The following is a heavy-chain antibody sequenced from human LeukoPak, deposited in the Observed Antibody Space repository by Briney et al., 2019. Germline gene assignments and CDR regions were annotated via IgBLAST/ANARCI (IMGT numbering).Heavy chain of an antibody. V-gene: IGHV3-23*01. CDR1: GLTFSSYA. J-gene: IGHJ6*02. CDR3: AKANLGYCSGGSCYSGPSGMDV. Sequence: GGSLRLSCAASGLTFSSYAMSWVRQAPGKGLEWVSAISGSGGSTYYADSVKGRFTISRDNSKNTLYLQMNSLRAEDTAVYYCAKANLGYCSGGSCYSGPSGMDVWGQGTTVTVSS. D-gene: IGHD2-15*01. CDR2: ISGSGGST.